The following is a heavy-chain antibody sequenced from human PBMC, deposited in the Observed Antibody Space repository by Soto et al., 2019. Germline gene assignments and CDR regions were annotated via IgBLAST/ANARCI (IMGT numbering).Heavy chain of an antibody. Sequence: SETLSLTCTVSGGSISSYYWSWIRQPPGKGLEWIGYIYYSGSTNYNPSLKSRVTISVDTSKNQFSLKLSSVTAADTAVYYCARVLGYSYGPLDYWGQGTLVTVSS. CDR1: GGSISSYY. V-gene: IGHV4-59*01. CDR3: ARVLGYSYGPLDY. D-gene: IGHD5-18*01. J-gene: IGHJ4*02. CDR2: IYYSGST.